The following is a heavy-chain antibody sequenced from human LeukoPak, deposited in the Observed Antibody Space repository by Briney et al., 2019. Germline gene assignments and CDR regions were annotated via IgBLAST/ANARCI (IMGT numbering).Heavy chain of an antibody. CDR2: MNPNSGNT. CDR1: GYTFTGNY. D-gene: IGHD6-19*01. Sequence: ASVKVSCKASGYTFTGNYMHWVRQAPGQGLEWMGWMNPNSGNTGYAQKFQGRVTITRNTSISTAYMELSSLRSEDTAVYYCARGGYSSGWNNYYYYYYMDAWGKGTTVTVSS. J-gene: IGHJ6*03. CDR3: ARGGYSSGWNNYYYYYYMDA. V-gene: IGHV1-8*03.